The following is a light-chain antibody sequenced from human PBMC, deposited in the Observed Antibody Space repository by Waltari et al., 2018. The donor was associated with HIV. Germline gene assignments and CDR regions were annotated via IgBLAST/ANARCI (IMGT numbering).Light chain of an antibody. V-gene: IGLV1-36*01. J-gene: IGLJ2*01. Sequence: QSVLTQPPSVSEAPRQRVTISCSGSSSNIGNNAVNWYQQLPGKAPKLLIYYDDLLPSGVSDRSSGSKSATSASLAISGLQSEDEADYYCAAAWDDSLNGPVFGGGTKLTVL. CDR3: AAAWDDSLNGPV. CDR1: SSNIGNNA. CDR2: YDD.